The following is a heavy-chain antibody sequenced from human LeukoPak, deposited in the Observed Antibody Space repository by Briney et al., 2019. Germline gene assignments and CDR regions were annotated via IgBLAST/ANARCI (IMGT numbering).Heavy chain of an antibody. D-gene: IGHD3-22*01. J-gene: IGHJ4*02. CDR2: INHSGST. V-gene: IGHV4-34*01. CDR3: ARGVFLYYYDSSGYSY. CDR1: GGSFSGYY. Sequence: SETLSLTCAVYGGSFSGYYWSWIRQPPGKGLEWIGEINHSGSTNYNPSLKSRVTISVDTSKNQFSLKLSSVTAADTAVYYYARGVFLYYYDSSGYSYWGQGTLVTVSS.